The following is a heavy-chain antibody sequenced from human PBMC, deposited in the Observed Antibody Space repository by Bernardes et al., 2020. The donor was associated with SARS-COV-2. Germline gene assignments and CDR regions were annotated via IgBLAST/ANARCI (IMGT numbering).Heavy chain of an antibody. CDR2: INHSGST. V-gene: IGHV4-34*01. D-gene: IGHD2-2*03. J-gene: IGHJ4*02. CDR1: GGSFSGYY. CDR3: ARGTIHTLDIVVVPAVEIDY. Sequence: SETLSLTCAVYGGSFSGYYWSWIRQPPGKGLEWIGEINHSGSTNYNPSLKSRVTISVDTSKNQFSLKLSSVTAADTAVYYCARGTIHTLDIVVVPAVEIDYWGQGTLVTVSS.